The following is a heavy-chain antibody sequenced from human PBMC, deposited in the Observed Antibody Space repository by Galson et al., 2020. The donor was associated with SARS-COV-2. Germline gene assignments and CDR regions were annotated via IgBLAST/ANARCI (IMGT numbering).Heavy chain of an antibody. CDR1: GFTFSSYG. Sequence: GESLKISCAASGFTFSSYGMHWVRQAPGKGLEWVAVIWYDGSNKYYADSVKGRFTISRDNSKNTLYLQMNSLRAEDTAVYYCASSLGEIFGVYWGQGTLVTVSS. CDR2: IWYDGSNK. D-gene: IGHD3-3*01. J-gene: IGHJ4*02. V-gene: IGHV3-33*01. CDR3: ASSLGEIFGVY.